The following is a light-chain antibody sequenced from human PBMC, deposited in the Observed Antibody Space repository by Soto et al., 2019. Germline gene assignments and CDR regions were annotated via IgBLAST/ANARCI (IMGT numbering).Light chain of an antibody. J-gene: IGKJ4*01. CDR3: QQYGSSTLT. CDR2: GAS. Sequence: EIVMTQSPATLSVSPGERATLSCRASQSVSRNLAWYQQKPGQAPRLLIYGASSRATGIPDRFSGSVSGTDGTITISRLEQEDGAVYYCQQYGSSTLTFGGGTKVDIK. V-gene: IGKV3-20*01. CDR1: QSVSRN.